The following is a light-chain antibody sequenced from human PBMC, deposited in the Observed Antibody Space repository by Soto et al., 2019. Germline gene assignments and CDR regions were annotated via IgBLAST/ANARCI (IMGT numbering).Light chain of an antibody. CDR1: QSVSNNY. V-gene: IGKV3-20*01. Sequence: EIVLTQSPGTLSLSPGERATLSCRASQSVSNNYLAWYQQKPGQAPRLLIYGASSRATGIPDRFSGSGSGTEFTLTISRLEPEDCAVFYCQQYGGSTRTFGQGTRVEIK. J-gene: IGKJ1*01. CDR2: GAS. CDR3: QQYGGSTRT.